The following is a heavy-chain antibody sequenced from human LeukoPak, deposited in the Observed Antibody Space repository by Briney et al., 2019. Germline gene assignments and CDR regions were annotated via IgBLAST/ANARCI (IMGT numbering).Heavy chain of an antibody. CDR1: GFTFSGYW. J-gene: IGHJ4*02. V-gene: IGHV3-74*01. CDR3: VRGGGYSYGPGDH. D-gene: IGHD5-18*01. CDR2: INSDGSST. Sequence: GGSLRLSCAASGFTFSGYWMHWVRQAPRKGLVWVSRINSDGSSTTYADSVKGRFTISRDNAKNTLYLQMNSLRAEDTAVYYCVRGGGYSYGPGDHWGQGTLVTVSS.